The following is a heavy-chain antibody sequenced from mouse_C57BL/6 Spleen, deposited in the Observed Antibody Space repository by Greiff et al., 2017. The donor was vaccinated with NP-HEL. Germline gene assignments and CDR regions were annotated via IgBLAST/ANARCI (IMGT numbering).Heavy chain of an antibody. J-gene: IGHJ4*01. V-gene: IGHV1-39*01. CDR2: INPNYGTT. CDR1: GYSFTDYN. Sequence: VHVKQSGPELVKPGASVKISCKASGYSFTDYNMNWVKQSNGKSLEWIGVINPNYGTTSYNQKFKGKATLTVDQSSSTAYMQLNSLTSEDSAVYYCARAYYDYHYYAMDYWGQGTSVTVSS. D-gene: IGHD2-4*01. CDR3: ARAYYDYHYYAMDY.